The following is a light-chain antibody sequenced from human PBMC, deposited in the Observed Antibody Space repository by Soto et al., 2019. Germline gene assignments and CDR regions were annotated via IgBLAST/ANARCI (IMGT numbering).Light chain of an antibody. V-gene: IGLV3-21*02. CDR2: DDG. Sequence: SYELTQPPSVSVAPGQTARITCGGNNIEIKSVHWYQQKPGQAPVLVVYDDGDRTTGIPERFSGSKSVNTATLTTSRVEAGDEADYYCQVWDTTNPVIFGGGTKLTVL. J-gene: IGLJ2*01. CDR3: QVWDTTNPVI. CDR1: NIEIKS.